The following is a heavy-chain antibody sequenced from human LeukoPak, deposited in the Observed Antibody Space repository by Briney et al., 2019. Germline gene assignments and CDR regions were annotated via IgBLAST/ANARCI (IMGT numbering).Heavy chain of an antibody. D-gene: IGHD6-25*01. V-gene: IGHV1-18*01. CDR2: ISAYNGNT. CDR3: AREGAAAEDVNWFDP. CDR1: GYTFTSYG. Sequence: ASVKVSCKASGYTFTSYGISWVRQAPGQGLEWMGWISAYNGNTNYAQKLQGRVTMTTDTSTSTAYMELRSLRSDDTAVYYCAREGAAAEDVNWFDPWGQGTLVTVSS. J-gene: IGHJ5*02.